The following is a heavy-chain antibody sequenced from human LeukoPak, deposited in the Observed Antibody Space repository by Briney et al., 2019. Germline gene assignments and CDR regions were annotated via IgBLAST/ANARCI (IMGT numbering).Heavy chain of an antibody. V-gene: IGHV4-31*03. CDR3: ASLGITGTLDY. CDR2: IYYSGTT. CDR1: GGSISSGGYY. D-gene: IGHD1-7*01. Sequence: SESLSLTCTVSGGSISSGGYYWSWIRQHPGNGLEWIGYIYYSGTTYYNPTLKSRVTISVDTSKNQFSRKLSSVTAADTAVYYCASLGITGTLDYWGQGTLVTVSS. J-gene: IGHJ4*02.